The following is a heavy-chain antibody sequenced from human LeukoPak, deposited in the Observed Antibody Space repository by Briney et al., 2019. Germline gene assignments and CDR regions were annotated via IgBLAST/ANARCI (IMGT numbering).Heavy chain of an antibody. V-gene: IGHV3-74*01. J-gene: IGHJ6*02. CDR1: GFTFSNCW. D-gene: IGHD3-22*01. Sequence: GGSLRLSCAASGFTFSNCWMHWVRQVPGKGLEWVSRIESDGSRTRYADSVKGRFTISRDNAKNTLDLQMNSLRAEDTAVYYCARDTYYYNSSAFYHYYYGMDVWGQGTTVTVSS. CDR3: ARDTYYYNSSAFYHYYYGMDV. CDR2: IESDGSRT.